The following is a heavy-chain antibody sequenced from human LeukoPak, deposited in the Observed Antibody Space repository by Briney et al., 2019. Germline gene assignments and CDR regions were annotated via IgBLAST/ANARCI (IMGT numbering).Heavy chain of an antibody. CDR2: NTGSVE. CDR3: ARGSDLASFNELEY. D-gene: IGHD2-21*01. J-gene: IGHJ4*02. CDR1: ALTFSAFA. Sequence: GGSLRLSCTASALTFSAFAMSWVRQAPGKGLEWVSGNTGSVEYYANSVKGRFTVSTDDSKSTLYLQMNSLGVEDTATYYCARGSDLASFNELEYWGQGTLVTVSS. V-gene: IGHV3-23*01.